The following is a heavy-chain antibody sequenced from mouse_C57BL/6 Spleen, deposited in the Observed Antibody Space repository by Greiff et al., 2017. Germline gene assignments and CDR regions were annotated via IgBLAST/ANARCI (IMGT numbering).Heavy chain of an antibody. J-gene: IGHJ2*01. CDR3: ARYITSFDY. V-gene: IGHV7-3*01. CDR2: ISNKANGYTT. Sequence: EVQLVESGGGLVQPGGSLSLSCAASGFTFTDYYMSWVRQTPVKALEWVGFISNKANGYTTELSASVKGRFTISRDNSQSILYLQMNALRAEDSATYYCARYITSFDYWGQSTTLTFS. CDR1: GFTFTDYY.